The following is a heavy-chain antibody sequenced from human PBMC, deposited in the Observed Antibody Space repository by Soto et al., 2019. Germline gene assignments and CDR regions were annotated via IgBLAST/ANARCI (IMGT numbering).Heavy chain of an antibody. CDR1: GFTLVDYA. Sequence: GGSLRLSCTASGFTLVDYAMSWFRQAPGKGLEWVGFIRSKAYGGTTEYAASVKGRFTISRDDSKSIAYLQMNGLKTEDTAVYYCTRDRDIVVVVAVPRAFDIWGQGTMVTVSS. CDR2: IRSKAYGGTT. D-gene: IGHD2-15*01. V-gene: IGHV3-49*03. CDR3: TRDRDIVVVVAVPRAFDI. J-gene: IGHJ3*02.